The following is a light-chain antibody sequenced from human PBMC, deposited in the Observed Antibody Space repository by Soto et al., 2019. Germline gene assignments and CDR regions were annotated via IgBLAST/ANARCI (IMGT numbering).Light chain of an antibody. CDR2: GAS. V-gene: IGKV3-15*01. CDR3: QQYNNWPPWT. Sequence: EIVMTQSPVTLSVSPGERATLSCRASENVNRNVAWYQQTPGQPPRLLIYGASTRATGVPARFSGSGSGTEFTLTINSLQSKDFVVYYCQQYNNWPPWTFGQGTKVEIE. CDR1: ENVNRN. J-gene: IGKJ1*01.